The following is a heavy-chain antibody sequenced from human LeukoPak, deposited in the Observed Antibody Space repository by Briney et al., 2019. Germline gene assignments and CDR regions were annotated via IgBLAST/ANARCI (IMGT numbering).Heavy chain of an antibody. CDR1: GGSISSNY. D-gene: IGHD1-26*01. CDR3: ARLVGATTSDFDY. CDR2: IYYSGST. J-gene: IGHJ4*02. Sequence: SETLSLTCTVSGGSISSNYWSWIRQPPGKGLEWIGYIYYSGSTNYNPSLKSRVTILVDTSKKQFSLKLSSVTAADTAVYYCARLVGATTSDFDYWGQGTLVTVSS. V-gene: IGHV4-59*08.